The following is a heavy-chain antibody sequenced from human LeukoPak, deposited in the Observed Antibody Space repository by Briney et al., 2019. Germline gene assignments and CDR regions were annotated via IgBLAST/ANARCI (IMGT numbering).Heavy chain of an antibody. CDR3: AREDVDVETTTVSFDY. CDR1: GGSFSGYY. CDR2: INHSGST. Sequence: SETLSLTCAVYGGSFSGYYWSWIRQPPGKGLEWIGEINHSGSTNYNPSLKSRVAMSVDTSKNQFSLKLRYVTAADTAVYYCAREDVDVETTTVSFDYWGQGTLVTVSS. J-gene: IGHJ4*02. D-gene: IGHD5-18*01. V-gene: IGHV4-34*01.